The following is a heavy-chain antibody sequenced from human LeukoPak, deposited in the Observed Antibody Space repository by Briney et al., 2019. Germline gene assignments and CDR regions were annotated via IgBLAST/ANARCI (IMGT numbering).Heavy chain of an antibody. J-gene: IGHJ6*03. CDR3: AAPPEYYYMDV. V-gene: IGHV3-7*01. D-gene: IGHD1-14*01. CDR1: GFTFSSYW. CDR2: IKQDGSEK. Sequence: GGSLRLSCAASGFTFSSYWMSWVRQAPGKGLEWVANIKQDGSEKYYVDSVKGRFTISRDNAKNSLYLQMNSLRAEDTAVYYCAAPPEYYYMDVWGKGTTVTVSS.